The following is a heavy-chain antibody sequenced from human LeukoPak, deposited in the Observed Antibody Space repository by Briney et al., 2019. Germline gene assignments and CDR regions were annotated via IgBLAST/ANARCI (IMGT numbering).Heavy chain of an antibody. CDR2: ICYSGST. J-gene: IGHJ4*02. CDR1: GDSISSYY. CDR3: ARSNDFWFFDY. Sequence: PSETLSLTCTVSGDSISSYYWSWIRQPPGKGLEWIGYICYSGSTNYNPSLKSRVTISVDTSKNQFSLKLSSVTAADTAVYYCARSNDFWFFDYWGQGTLVTVSS. D-gene: IGHD3-3*01. V-gene: IGHV4-59*01.